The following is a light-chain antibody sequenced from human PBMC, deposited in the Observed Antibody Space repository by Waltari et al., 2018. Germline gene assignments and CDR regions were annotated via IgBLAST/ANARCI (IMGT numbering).Light chain of an antibody. Sequence: QSILTQPPSVSAAPGQKVSISCSGSSSTIGRSYVSWYQQVPGKAPKLLIFENDQRPSGVPDRFSASKSGTSATLNIAGLQTGDEAIYYCGTWDMTLIYVFAPGTKVTVL. V-gene: IGLV1-51*02. CDR3: GTWDMTLIYV. CDR2: END. J-gene: IGLJ1*01. CDR1: SSTIGRSY.